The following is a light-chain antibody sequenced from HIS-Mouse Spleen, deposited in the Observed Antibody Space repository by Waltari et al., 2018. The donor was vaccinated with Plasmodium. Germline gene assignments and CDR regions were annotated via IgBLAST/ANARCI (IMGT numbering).Light chain of an antibody. CDR3: QQYNNWSFT. CDR1: QTVSSN. J-gene: IGKJ3*01. Sequence: EIVMTQSPATLSVSPGERATLSCRPSQTVSSNLAWYLQKPGQAPRLLIYGASTRATGIPARFSGSGSGTEFTLTISSLQSEDFAVYYCQQYNNWSFTFGPGTKVDIK. CDR2: GAS. V-gene: IGKV3-15*01.